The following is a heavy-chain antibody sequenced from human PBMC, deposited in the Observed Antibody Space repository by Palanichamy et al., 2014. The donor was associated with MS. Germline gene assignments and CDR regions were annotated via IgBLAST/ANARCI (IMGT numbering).Heavy chain of an antibody. Sequence: QVQLVESGGGVVQPGMSLRLSCAASGFTFSSYAMHWARQAPGKGLEWVAVISYDGSNKYYADSVKGRFTISRDNSKNTLFLQMNSLRAEDTAVYYCARDGIPVAGLTPDYFYYYGMDVWGQGTTVTVSS. V-gene: IGHV3-30-3*01. D-gene: IGHD6-19*01. J-gene: IGHJ6*02. CDR2: ISYDGSNK. CDR1: GFTFSSYA. CDR3: ARDGIPVAGLTPDYFYYYGMDV.